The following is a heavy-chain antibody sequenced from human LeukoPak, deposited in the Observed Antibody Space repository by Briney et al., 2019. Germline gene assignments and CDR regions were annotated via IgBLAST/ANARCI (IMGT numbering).Heavy chain of an antibody. D-gene: IGHD6-13*01. CDR2: IKQDGSEK. V-gene: IGHV3-7*01. Sequence: GGSLRLSCAASGFTFSSYWMSWVRQAPGKGLEWVANIKQDGSEKYYVDFVKGRFTISRDNAKNSLYLEMTGLRAEDTAVYYCARDRDSSWYVSYFDLWGRGTLVTVSS. J-gene: IGHJ2*01. CDR3: ARDRDSSWYVSYFDL. CDR1: GFTFSSYW.